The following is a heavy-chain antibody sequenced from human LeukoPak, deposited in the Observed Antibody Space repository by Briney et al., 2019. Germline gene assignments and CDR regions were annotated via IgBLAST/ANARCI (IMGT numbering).Heavy chain of an antibody. CDR2: IYYSGST. J-gene: IGHJ4*02. CDR1: GXSVSNGSDY. V-gene: IGHV4-61*01. Sequence: SETLSLTCTVSGXSVSNGSDYWSWIRQPPGMGLEWIGYIYYSGSTNYNPSLKSRVTISVDTSKNQFSLKLSSVTAADTAVYYCARDLGYCSGGSCSYFDYWGQGTLVTVSS. D-gene: IGHD2-15*01. CDR3: ARDLGYCSGGSCSYFDY.